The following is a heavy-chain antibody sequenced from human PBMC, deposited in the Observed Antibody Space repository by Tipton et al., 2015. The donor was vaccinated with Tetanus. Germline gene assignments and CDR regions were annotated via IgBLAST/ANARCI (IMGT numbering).Heavy chain of an antibody. D-gene: IGHD6-13*01. J-gene: IGHJ6*02. CDR2: IWYDGSNK. CDR1: GFTFSSYG. CDR3: ARDSSVAAAGTRYYYYGMDV. Sequence: SLRLSCAASGFTFSSYGMHWVRQAPGKGLEWVAVIWYDGSNKYYADSVKGRFTISRDNSKNTLYLQMNSLRAEDTAVYYCARDSSVAAAGTRYYYYGMDVWGQGTTVTVSS. V-gene: IGHV3-33*01.